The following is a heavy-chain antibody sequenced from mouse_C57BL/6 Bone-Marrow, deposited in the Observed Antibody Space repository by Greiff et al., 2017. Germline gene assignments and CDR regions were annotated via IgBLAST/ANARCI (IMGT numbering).Heavy chain of an antibody. CDR1: GYTFTSYD. CDR2: IYPRDGST. CDR3: ARLEFDGSSGDWYFDV. V-gene: IGHV1-85*01. J-gene: IGHJ1*03. D-gene: IGHD1-1*01. Sequence: QVQLQQSGPELVKPGASVKLSCKASGYTFTSYDINWVKRRPGQGLEWIGWIYPRDGSTKYNEKFTGKATLTVDTSSSTAYVELHSLTSEDSAVYFCARLEFDGSSGDWYFDVWGTGTTVTVSA.